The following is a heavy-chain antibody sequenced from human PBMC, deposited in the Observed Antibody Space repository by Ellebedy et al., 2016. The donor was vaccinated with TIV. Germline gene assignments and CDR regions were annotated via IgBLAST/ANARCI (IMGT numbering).Heavy chain of an antibody. D-gene: IGHD2-8*02. J-gene: IGHJ4*02. CDR2: IYPGDSET. V-gene: IGHV5-51*01. CDR3: ARQYRTGLGGAGY. Sequence: GESLKISCKGSGYIFGSYWIGWVRQMPGKGLEWMGVIYPGDSETRYSASFQGQVTISADKSTNTAYLQWNSLKAADTATYYCARQYRTGLGGAGYWGQGTLVTVSS. CDR1: GYIFGSYW.